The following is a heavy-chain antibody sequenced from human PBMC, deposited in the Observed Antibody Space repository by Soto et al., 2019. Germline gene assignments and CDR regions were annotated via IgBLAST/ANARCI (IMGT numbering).Heavy chain of an antibody. D-gene: IGHD5-12*01. J-gene: IGHJ6*02. CDR1: GGSISSYY. Sequence: SETLSLTCTVSGGSISSYYWSWIRQPPGKGLEWIGYIYYSGSTNYSPSLKSRVTISVDTSKNQFSLKLSSVTAADTAVYYCARGTAYGGYLSYYYYYGMDVWGQGTTVTVSS. CDR3: ARGTAYGGYLSYYYYYGMDV. V-gene: IGHV4-59*01. CDR2: IYYSGST.